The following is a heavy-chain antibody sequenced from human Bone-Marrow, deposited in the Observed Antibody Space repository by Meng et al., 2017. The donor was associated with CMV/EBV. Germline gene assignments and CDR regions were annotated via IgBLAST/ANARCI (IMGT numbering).Heavy chain of an antibody. CDR3: VKGRSLFDY. V-gene: IGHV3-23*03. Sequence: SLRVSGAASGFMFRSFAMPWVRQAQGKGLEWVSTIHYHGNDYGDSVKGLFTVSRDDAKNMVYLQMNSLRDEDTAVYYCVKGRSLFDYWGRGTLVTVSS. CDR1: GFMFRSFA. CDR2: IHYHGN. J-gene: IGHJ4*02.